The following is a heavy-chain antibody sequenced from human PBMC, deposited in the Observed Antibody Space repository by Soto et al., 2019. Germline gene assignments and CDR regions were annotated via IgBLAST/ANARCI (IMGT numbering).Heavy chain of an antibody. V-gene: IGHV1-3*01. CDR1: GYTFTSYA. J-gene: IGHJ3*02. CDR2: INAGNGNT. Sequence: ASVKVSCKASGYTFTSYAMHWVRQAPGQRLEWMGWINAGNGNTKYSQKFQGRVTITRDTSASTAYMELRSLRTEDTAVYYCVKDGGTLPNVVNYPFDIWGQGTKVTVSS. CDR3: VKDGGTLPNVVNYPFDI. D-gene: IGHD3-16*01.